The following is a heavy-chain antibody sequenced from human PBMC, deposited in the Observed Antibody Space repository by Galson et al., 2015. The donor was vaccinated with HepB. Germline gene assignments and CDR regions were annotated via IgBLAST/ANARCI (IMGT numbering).Heavy chain of an antibody. D-gene: IGHD5-24*01. V-gene: IGHV1-18*04. CDR2: ISAYNGNT. Sequence: ASGYTFTSYGISWVRQAPGQGPEWMGWISAYNGNTKNAQKLQGRVTMTTDTSTSTAYMELRSLRSDDTAVYYCALSRDGYNWGYWGQGTLVTVSS. CDR1: GYTFTSYG. J-gene: IGHJ4*02. CDR3: ALSRDGYNWGY.